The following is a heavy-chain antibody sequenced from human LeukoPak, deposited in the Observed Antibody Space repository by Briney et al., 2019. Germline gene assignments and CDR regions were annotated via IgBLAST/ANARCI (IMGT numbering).Heavy chain of an antibody. J-gene: IGHJ3*02. V-gene: IGHV3-30-3*01. CDR3: ARTIGGYSDPLGGAFDI. D-gene: IGHD1-26*01. CDR2: ISYDGSNK. Sequence: GRSLRLSSAASGFTFSSYAMHWVRQAPGKGLEWVAVISYDGSNKYYADSVKGRFTISRDNSKNTLYLQMNSLRAEDTAVYYCARTIGGYSDPLGGAFDIWGQGTMVTVSS. CDR1: GFTFSSYA.